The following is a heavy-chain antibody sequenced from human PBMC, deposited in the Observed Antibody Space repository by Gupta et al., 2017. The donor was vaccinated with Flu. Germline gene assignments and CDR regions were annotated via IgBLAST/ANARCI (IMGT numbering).Heavy chain of an antibody. D-gene: IGHD6-6*01. CDR3: AREGDSSSSRGLRYYHSGMDV. CDR2: IWYDGIEK. V-gene: IGHV3-33*01. CDR1: GFTFRSYG. Sequence: QVQLVESGGGVVQPERSLRLSCEESGFTFRSYGLHWVRQAPGKGLEWVALIWYDGIEKYYADSVKGRFTISRDNSENTLYLQMNSLRAEDTAVYYCAREGDSSSSRGLRYYHSGMDVWGQGTTVIVSS. J-gene: IGHJ6*02.